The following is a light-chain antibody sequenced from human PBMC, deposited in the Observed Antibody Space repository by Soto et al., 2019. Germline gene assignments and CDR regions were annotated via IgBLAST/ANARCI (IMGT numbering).Light chain of an antibody. Sequence: AIRMTQSPSSPSASTGDRVTITCRASQGISSYLAWYQQKPGKAPKLLIYAASTLQSGVPSRFSGSGSGTDFTLTISCLRSEDFATYYCQQYYSYRTFGQGTKVDIK. CDR2: AAS. CDR1: QGISSY. J-gene: IGKJ1*01. CDR3: QQYYSYRT. V-gene: IGKV1-8*01.